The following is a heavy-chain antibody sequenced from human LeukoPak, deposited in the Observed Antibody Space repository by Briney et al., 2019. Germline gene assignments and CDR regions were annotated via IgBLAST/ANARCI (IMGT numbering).Heavy chain of an antibody. Sequence: SGRSLRLSCAASGFTFSSYGMQWVRQAPGKGLEWVAVIWYDGSNKYYADSVKGRFTISRDNSKNSLSLQMNSLRDDDTAVYYCARDLNWGFDYWGQGTLVTVSS. CDR1: GFTFSSYG. V-gene: IGHV3-33*01. J-gene: IGHJ4*02. CDR3: ARDLNWGFDY. CDR2: IWYDGSNK. D-gene: IGHD7-27*01.